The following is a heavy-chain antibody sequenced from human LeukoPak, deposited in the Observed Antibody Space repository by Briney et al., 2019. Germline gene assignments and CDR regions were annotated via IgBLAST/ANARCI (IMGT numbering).Heavy chain of an antibody. V-gene: IGHV5-51*01. CDR1: GYSFTSYW. D-gene: IGHD3-3*01. J-gene: IGHJ4*02. CDR2: IYPGDSDT. CDR3: ARQARSFFGVVIDY. Sequence: GESLKISWKGSGYSFTSYWSGWVRQMPGKGLKWMGIIYPGDSDTRYSASFQGQATISADKSLSTAYLQWSSLKASDAAMYYCARQARSFFGVVIDYWGQGTLVSISS.